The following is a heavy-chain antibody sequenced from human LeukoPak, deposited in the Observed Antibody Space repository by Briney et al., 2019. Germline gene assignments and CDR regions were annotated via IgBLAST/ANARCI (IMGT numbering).Heavy chain of an antibody. CDR1: GFTFSDYT. Sequence: GGSLRLSCAASGFTFSDYTMNWVRQAPGKGLEWVSSISSTSDYIYYADSVKGRFTISRDNAKNSLSLQMNSLRAEDTAVYYCAREVSIAAAGTYYYYYMDVWGKGTTVTVSS. J-gene: IGHJ6*03. CDR3: AREVSIAAAGTYYYYYMDV. V-gene: IGHV3-21*01. D-gene: IGHD6-13*01. CDR2: ISSTSDYI.